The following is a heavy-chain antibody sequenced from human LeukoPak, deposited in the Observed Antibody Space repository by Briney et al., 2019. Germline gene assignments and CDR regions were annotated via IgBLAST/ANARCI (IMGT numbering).Heavy chain of an antibody. D-gene: IGHD5-18*01. CDR1: GGSISSSNW. CDR3: AREAGEYSYGTSRLLDY. Sequence: SGTLSLTCAVSGGSISSSNWWSWVRPPPGKGLEWIGEIYHSGSTNYNPSLKSRVTISVDKSKNQFSLKLSSVTAADTAVYYCAREAGEYSYGTSRLLDYWGQGTLVTVSS. V-gene: IGHV4-4*02. CDR2: IYHSGST. J-gene: IGHJ4*02.